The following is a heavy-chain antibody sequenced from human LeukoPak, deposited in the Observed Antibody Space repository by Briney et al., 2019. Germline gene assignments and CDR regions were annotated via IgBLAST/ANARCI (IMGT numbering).Heavy chain of an antibody. CDR2: INEDGSER. CDR1: GFTLSTYW. CDR3: ARGPPSSG. D-gene: IGHD6-25*01. V-gene: IGHV3-7*01. Sequence: GGSLRLSCAASGFTLSTYWMNWVRQAPGKGLEWVASINEDGSERHYVDSVKGRFTISRDNAKNLLSLQMNNLRAEDTAVYYCARGPPSSGWGQGTLVTVSS. J-gene: IGHJ4*02.